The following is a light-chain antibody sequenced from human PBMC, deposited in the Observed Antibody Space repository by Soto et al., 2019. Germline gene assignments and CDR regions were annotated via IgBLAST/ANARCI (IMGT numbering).Light chain of an antibody. J-gene: IGLJ1*01. CDR2: DVG. V-gene: IGLV2-14*01. CDR1: SSDIGGYNF. CDR3: NSYRTVSTYV. Sequence: QSVLTQPASVSGSPGQSITIACTGTSSDIGGYNFVSWYQQHPGKAPKLLIYDVGNRPSGVSNRFSGSKSGNTASLTISGLQAEDEAHYYCNSYRTVSTYVFGPGTQLTVL.